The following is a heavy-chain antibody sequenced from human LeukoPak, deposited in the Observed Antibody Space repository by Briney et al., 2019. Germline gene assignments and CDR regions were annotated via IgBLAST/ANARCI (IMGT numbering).Heavy chain of an antibody. Sequence: SETLSLTCAVYGGSFSGYYWSWIRQPPGKGLEWIGEINHSGSTNYNPSLKSRVTISVDTSKNQFSLKLSSVTAADTAVYYCARDSFYRDSSGFVLNYYYGMDVWGQGTTVTVSS. V-gene: IGHV4-34*01. CDR2: INHSGST. CDR3: ARDSFYRDSSGFVLNYYYGMDV. CDR1: GGSFSGYY. D-gene: IGHD2-2*02. J-gene: IGHJ6*02.